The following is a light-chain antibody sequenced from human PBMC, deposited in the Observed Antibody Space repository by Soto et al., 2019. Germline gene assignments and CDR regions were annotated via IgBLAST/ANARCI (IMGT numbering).Light chain of an antibody. V-gene: IGKV3-15*01. Sequence: EVVVTQSPATLSLSPGERATLSCRASQSVSSDLAWYQHKPGQAPRLLIYGASSRATGIPVRFSGSGSGTEFTLTISSLQSEDVAVYYCQHYKNRPLTFGGGTKVDIK. CDR3: QHYKNRPLT. CDR1: QSVSSD. CDR2: GAS. J-gene: IGKJ4*01.